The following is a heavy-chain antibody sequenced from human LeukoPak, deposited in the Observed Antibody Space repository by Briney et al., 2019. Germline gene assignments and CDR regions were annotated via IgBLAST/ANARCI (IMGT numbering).Heavy chain of an antibody. J-gene: IGHJ4*02. CDR3: TWFGELKFIF. CDR2: IQRKTDGGTT. D-gene: IGHD3-10*01. Sequence: GGSLRLSCTASGFTFTNAWMSWVRQAPGKGLEWVGRIQRKTDGGTTDYAAPVKGRFTISRDDSKNTLYLQMNSLKTEDTAVYYCTWFGELKFIFWGQGTLVTVSS. CDR1: GFTFTNAW. V-gene: IGHV3-15*01.